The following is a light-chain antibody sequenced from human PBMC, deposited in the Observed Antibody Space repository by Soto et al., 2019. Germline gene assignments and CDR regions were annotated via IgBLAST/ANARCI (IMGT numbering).Light chain of an antibody. CDR3: QSYDSSLSGSGV. CDR2: GNT. J-gene: IGLJ3*02. Sequence: QSVLTQPPSVSGAPGQRVTISCTGNSSNIGAGYDVQWYQQLPGTAPKLLIYGNTNRPSGVPERFSGSKSGTSASLAINGLQAEDEADYHCQSYDSSLSGSGVFGGGTQLTVL. V-gene: IGLV1-40*01. CDR1: SSNIGAGYD.